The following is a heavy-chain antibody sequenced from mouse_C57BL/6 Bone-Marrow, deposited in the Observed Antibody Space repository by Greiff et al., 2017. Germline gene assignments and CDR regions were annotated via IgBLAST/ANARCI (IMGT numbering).Heavy chain of an antibody. V-gene: IGHV1-81*01. Sequence: VQLQQSGAELARPGASVKLSCKASGYTFTSYGISWVKQRTGQGLEWIGEIYPRSGNTYYNEKFKGKATLTADKSYSTADMELRSLTSEDSAVYFCARRRDYGNPWFAYWGQGTRVTVSA. D-gene: IGHD2-1*01. J-gene: IGHJ3*01. CDR1: GYTFTSYG. CDR3: ARRRDYGNPWFAY. CDR2: IYPRSGNT.